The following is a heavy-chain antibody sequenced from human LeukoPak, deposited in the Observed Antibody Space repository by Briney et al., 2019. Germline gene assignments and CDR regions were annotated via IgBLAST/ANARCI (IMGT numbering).Heavy chain of an antibody. CDR3: ARGRGYCSGGSCYNWFDP. CDR2: INHSGST. Sequence: ETLSLTCAVSGGSINSYYWSWIRQPPGKGLEWIGEINHSGSTNYNPSLKSRVTISVDTSKNQFSLKLSSVTAADTAVYYCARGRGYCSGGSCYNWFDPWGQGTLVTVSS. CDR1: GGSINSYY. J-gene: IGHJ5*02. V-gene: IGHV4-34*01. D-gene: IGHD2-15*01.